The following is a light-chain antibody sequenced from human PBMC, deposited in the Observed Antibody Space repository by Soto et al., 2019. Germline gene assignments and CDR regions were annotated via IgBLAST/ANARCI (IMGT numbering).Light chain of an antibody. V-gene: IGKV1-5*01. Sequence: DIQMTQSPSTLSASVGDRVTITCRASQSISIWLAWYQQKPGKAPNILIYDASTLVSGVPSRFSGSGSGTAFTLTISSLQPDDFATYYCQQYNNYFSWTFGQGTKVEIK. CDR1: QSISIW. CDR3: QQYNNYFSWT. CDR2: DAS. J-gene: IGKJ1*01.